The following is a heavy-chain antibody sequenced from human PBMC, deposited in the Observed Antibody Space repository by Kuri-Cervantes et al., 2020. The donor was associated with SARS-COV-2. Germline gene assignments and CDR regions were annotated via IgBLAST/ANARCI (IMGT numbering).Heavy chain of an antibody. CDR2: IYYSGST. D-gene: IGHD6-19*01. CDR3: ARHGDSGWYNYYYYMDV. V-gene: IGHV4-39*01. Sequence: ESLKISCTVSGGSVSSGSYYWSWIRQPPGKGLEWIGSIYYSGSTYYNPSLKSRVTISVDTSKNQFSLKLSSVTAADTAVYYCARHGDSGWYNYYYYMDVWGKGTLVTVSS. J-gene: IGHJ6*03. CDR1: GGSVSSGSYY.